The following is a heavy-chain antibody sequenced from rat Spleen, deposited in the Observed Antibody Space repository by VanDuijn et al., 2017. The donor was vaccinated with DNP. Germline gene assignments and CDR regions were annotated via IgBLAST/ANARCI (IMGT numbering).Heavy chain of an antibody. Sequence: QVQLKESGPGLVQPSQTLSLTCTVSGFSLTDFSVHWVRQPPGKGLEWMGRIRSGGSTDYNSALESRLTISRDTSTSQVFLKMNSLQTEDTAIYFCTRDRDSIGIRTWYFDFWGPGAMVTVSS. CDR2: IRSGGST. CDR3: TRDRDSIGIRTWYFDF. CDR1: GFSLTDFS. D-gene: IGHD1-9*01. V-gene: IGHV2-19*01. J-gene: IGHJ1*01.